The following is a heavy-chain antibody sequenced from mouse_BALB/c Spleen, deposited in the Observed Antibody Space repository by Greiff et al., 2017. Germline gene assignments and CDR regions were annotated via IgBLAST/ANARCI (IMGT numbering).Heavy chain of an antibody. J-gene: IGHJ4*01. CDR2: ISSGGST. Sequence: EVKVVESGGGLVKPGGSLKLSCAASGFTFSSYAMSWVRQTPEKRLEWVASISSGGSTYYPDSVKGRFTISRDNARNILYLQMSSLRSEDTAMYYCARGRDYDLYAMDYWGQGTSVTVSS. CDR1: GFTFSSYA. V-gene: IGHV5-6-5*01. CDR3: ARGRDYDLYAMDY. D-gene: IGHD2-4*01.